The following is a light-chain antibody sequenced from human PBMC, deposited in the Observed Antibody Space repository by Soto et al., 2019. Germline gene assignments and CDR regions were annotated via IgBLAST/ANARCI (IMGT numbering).Light chain of an antibody. Sequence: IVLTQSPATLSLSPWERATLSCRASQSVSNFLAWYQQKPGQAPRLLIYDASNRATGIPARFSGSGSGTDFTLTISSLEPEDFAVYYCQQRYNWLTFGGGTKVEI. CDR1: QSVSNF. V-gene: IGKV3-11*01. CDR3: QQRYNWLT. CDR2: DAS. J-gene: IGKJ4*01.